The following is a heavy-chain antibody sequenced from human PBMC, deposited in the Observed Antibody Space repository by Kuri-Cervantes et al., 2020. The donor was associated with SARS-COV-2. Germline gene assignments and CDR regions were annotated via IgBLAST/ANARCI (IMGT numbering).Heavy chain of an antibody. J-gene: IGHJ4*02. CDR3: ARHFRHKDWLIPEVSTYFDS. CDR1: GYTFPTYW. D-gene: IGHD3-22*01. CDR2: IYPGDSDT. V-gene: IGHV5-51*01. Sequence: GESLKISCKGSGYTFPTYWISWVRQMPGKGLEWMGVIYPGDSDTRYSPSFQGQVTLSGDRSISTAYLQWSSLKASDTAIYYCARHFRHKDWLIPEVSTYFDSWGQGTLVTVSS.